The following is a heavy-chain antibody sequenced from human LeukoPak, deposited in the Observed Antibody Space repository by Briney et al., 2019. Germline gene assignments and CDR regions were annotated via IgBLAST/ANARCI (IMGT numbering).Heavy chain of an antibody. CDR1: GFTFDDYA. V-gene: IGHV3-9*01. J-gene: IGHJ4*02. Sequence: GGSLRLSCAASGFTFDDYAMHWVRQVPGKGLERVSGISWNSGDKGYADSVKGRFTISRDNAKNSLSLLMNSLRADDTALYYCAKDKREYNSGLYGLIFDYWGQGTLVTVSS. CDR3: AKDKREYNSGLYGLIFDY. CDR2: ISWNSGDK. D-gene: IGHD6-19*01.